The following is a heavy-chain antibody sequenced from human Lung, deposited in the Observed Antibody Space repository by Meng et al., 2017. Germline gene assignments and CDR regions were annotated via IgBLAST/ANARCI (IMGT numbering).Heavy chain of an antibody. CDR1: DYTFTGYG. J-gene: IGHJ4*02. V-gene: IGHV1-18*01. D-gene: IGHD3-10*01. CDR2: LGAHTGDT. CDR3: ARGTPGRSYCDY. Sequence: HVQLLQSGAEVKHPGASLTVSCKASDYTFTGYGVCWVRQAPGQGLEWMAWLGAHTGDTSVAPKFLGRVTVTADTATATAYMELRSLRDDETAVYYCARGTPGRSYCDYWRLGTLVTVSS.